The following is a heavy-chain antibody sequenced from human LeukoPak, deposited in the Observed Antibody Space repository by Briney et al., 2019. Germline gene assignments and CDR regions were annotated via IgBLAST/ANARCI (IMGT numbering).Heavy chain of an antibody. Sequence: GASVKVSCKASGGTFSSYAISWVRQAPGQGLEWMGRIIPILGIANYAQEFQGRVTITADKSTSTAYMELSSLRSEDTAVYYCARAYYYDSSGYSLFDYWGQGTLVTVSS. V-gene: IGHV1-69*04. J-gene: IGHJ4*02. CDR2: IIPILGIA. CDR1: GGTFSSYA. D-gene: IGHD3-22*01. CDR3: ARAYYYDSSGYSLFDY.